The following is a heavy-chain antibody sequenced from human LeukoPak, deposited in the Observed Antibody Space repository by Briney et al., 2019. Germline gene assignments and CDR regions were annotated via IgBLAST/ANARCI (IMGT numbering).Heavy chain of an antibody. CDR1: GGTFSSYA. Sequence: ASVKVSCKASGGTFSSYAISWVRQAPGQGLEWMGGIIPIFGTANYAQKFQGRVMITADESTSTAYMELSSLRSEDTAVYYCAREEYYDSSGYGDVWGKGTTVTVSS. V-gene: IGHV1-69*13. J-gene: IGHJ6*04. D-gene: IGHD3-22*01. CDR3: AREEYYDSSGYGDV. CDR2: IIPIFGTA.